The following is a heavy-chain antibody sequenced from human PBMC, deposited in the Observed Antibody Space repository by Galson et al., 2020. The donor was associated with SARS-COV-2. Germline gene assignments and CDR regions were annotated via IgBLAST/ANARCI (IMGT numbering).Heavy chain of an antibody. CDR3: AKEGSGYIGKYWFDP. CDR2: ISYDGSNK. D-gene: IGHD3-22*01. Sequence: GGSLRLSCAASGFTFSSYGMHWVRQAPGKGLEWVAVISYDGSNKYYADSVKGRFTISRDNSKNTLYLQMNSLRAEDTAVYYCAKEGSGYIGKYWFDPWGQGTLVTVSS. CDR1: GFTFSSYG. J-gene: IGHJ5*02. V-gene: IGHV3-30*18.